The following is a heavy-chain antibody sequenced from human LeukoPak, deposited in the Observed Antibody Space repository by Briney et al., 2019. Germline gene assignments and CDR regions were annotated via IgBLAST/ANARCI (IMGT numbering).Heavy chain of an antibody. CDR3: AREDEYDAWNEESSRDY. CDR2: IYYRGTT. V-gene: IGHV4-38-2*02. J-gene: IGHJ4*02. CDR1: GYSISSGYY. Sequence: SETLSLTCAVSGYSISSGYYWGWVRQPPGKGLEWIASIYYRGTTYYKASLKSRLTVSRDTSKNEFSLKVRSVTVADTAVYYCAREDEYDAWNEESSRDYWGQGILVTVSS. D-gene: IGHD3-3*01.